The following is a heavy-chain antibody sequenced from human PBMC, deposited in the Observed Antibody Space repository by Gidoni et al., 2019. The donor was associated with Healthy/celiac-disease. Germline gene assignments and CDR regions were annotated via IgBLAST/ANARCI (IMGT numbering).Heavy chain of an antibody. CDR2: INSGGST. CDR3: AREHAGYYFDY. CDR1: GFTVSSNY. J-gene: IGHJ4*02. V-gene: IGHV3-53*01. Sequence: EVQLVESGGGLIQPGGSLRLSCAASGFTVSSNYMSWVRQAPGEGLEWFSVINSGGSTYYADSVKGRFTIARDNSKNTLYLKMNSLRDEDTAVYYCAREHAGYYFDYWGQGTLVTVSS.